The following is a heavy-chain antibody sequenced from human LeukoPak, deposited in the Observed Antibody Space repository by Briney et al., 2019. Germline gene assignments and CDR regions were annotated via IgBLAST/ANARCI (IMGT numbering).Heavy chain of an antibody. CDR1: GFTVSSNY. D-gene: IGHD3-10*02. CDR2: IYKNAIT. CDR3: AELGITMIGGV. Sequence: GGSLRLSCAASGFTVSSNYMTWVRQAPGKGLEWVSVIYKNAITFHADTVKGRFTISRDNSKNTLYLQMNNLRAEDTAVYYCAELGITMIGGVWGKGTTVTISS. J-gene: IGHJ6*04. V-gene: IGHV3-66*03.